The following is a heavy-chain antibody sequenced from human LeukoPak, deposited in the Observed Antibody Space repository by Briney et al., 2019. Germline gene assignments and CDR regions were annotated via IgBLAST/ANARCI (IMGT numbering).Heavy chain of an antibody. D-gene: IGHD3-10*01. Sequence: GGSLRLSCAASGFTFSSYCMSWVRQAPGKGLEWVANIKQDGSEKYYVDSVKGRFTLSRDNAKNPLYLQMNSLRAEDTAVYYCATGPDGYGSGSYSDYYYYYMDVWGKGTTVTVSS. CDR1: GFTFSSYC. CDR2: IKQDGSEK. CDR3: ATGPDGYGSGSYSDYYYYYMDV. J-gene: IGHJ6*03. V-gene: IGHV3-7*01.